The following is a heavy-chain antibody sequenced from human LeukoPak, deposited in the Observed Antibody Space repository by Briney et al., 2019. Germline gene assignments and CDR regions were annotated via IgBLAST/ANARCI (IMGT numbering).Heavy chain of an antibody. CDR3: ARVPGLVPTHFDY. CDR1: GGSFSGYY. CDR2: INHSGST. J-gene: IGHJ4*02. D-gene: IGHD2-2*01. V-gene: IGHV4-34*01. Sequence: SETLSLTCAAYGGSFSGYYWSWIRQPPGKGLEWIGEINHSGSTNYNPSLKSRVTISVDTSKNQFSLKLSSVTAADTAVYYCARVPGLVPTHFDYWGQGTLVTVSS.